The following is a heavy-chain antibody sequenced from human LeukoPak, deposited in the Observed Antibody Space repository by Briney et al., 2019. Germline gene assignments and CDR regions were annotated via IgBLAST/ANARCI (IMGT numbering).Heavy chain of an antibody. J-gene: IGHJ5*01. CDR3: ARAAGWLDP. D-gene: IGHD6-13*01. CDR1: GFTFSSYS. CDR2: ISSSSDTI. Sequence: PGGSLRLSCAASGFTFSSYSMNWVRQAPGKGLEWVSYISSSSDTIYYADSVKGRFIISRDNTKKSLYLQMNSLRVEDTAVYYCARAAGWLDPWGRGTLVTVPS. V-gene: IGHV3-48*04.